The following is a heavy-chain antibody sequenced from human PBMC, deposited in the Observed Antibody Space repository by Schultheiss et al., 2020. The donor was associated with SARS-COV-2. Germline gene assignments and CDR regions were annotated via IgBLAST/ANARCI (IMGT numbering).Heavy chain of an antibody. CDR2: INHSGST. CDR3: ARVATSIAAPSFWYFDL. CDR1: GGSISSYY. V-gene: IGHV4-34*01. Sequence: SETLSLTCTVSGGSISSYYWSWIRQPPGKGLEWIGEINHSGSTYYNPSLKSRVTISVDTSKNQFSLKLSSVTAADTAVYYCARVATSIAAPSFWYFDLWGRGTLVTVSS. J-gene: IGHJ2*01. D-gene: IGHD6-6*01.